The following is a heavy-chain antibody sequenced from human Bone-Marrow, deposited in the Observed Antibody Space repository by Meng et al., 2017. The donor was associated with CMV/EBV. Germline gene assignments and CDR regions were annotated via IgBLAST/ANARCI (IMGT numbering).Heavy chain of an antibody. J-gene: IGHJ6*02. V-gene: IGHV4-39*07. CDR1: GCPISSSSYY. D-gene: IGHD2-2*01. CDR3: ASNRIVVVPAAMDYYYYYGMDV. CDR2: INHSGST. Sequence: SETLSLTCTVSGCPISSSSYYWSWIRQPPGKGLEWIGEINHSGSTNYNPSLKSRVTISVDTSKNQFSLKLSSVTAADTAVYYCASNRIVVVPAAMDYYYYYGMDVWGQGTTVTVSS.